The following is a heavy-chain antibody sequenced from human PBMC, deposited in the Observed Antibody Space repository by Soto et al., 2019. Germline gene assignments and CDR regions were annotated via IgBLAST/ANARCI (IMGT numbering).Heavy chain of an antibody. Sequence: SETLSLTCTVSGGSISSYYWSWIRQPPGKGLEWIGYIYYSGSTNYNPSLKSRVTISVDTSKNQFSLKLSSVTAADTAVYYCARHRTFGGVIDIFDYWGQGTLVTVSS. V-gene: IGHV4-59*08. D-gene: IGHD3-16*02. J-gene: IGHJ4*02. CDR2: IYYSGST. CDR1: GGSISSYY. CDR3: ARHRTFGGVIDIFDY.